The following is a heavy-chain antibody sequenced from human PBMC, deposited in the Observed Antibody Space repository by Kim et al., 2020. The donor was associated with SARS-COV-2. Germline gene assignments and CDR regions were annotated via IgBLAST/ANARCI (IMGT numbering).Heavy chain of an antibody. D-gene: IGHD4-17*01. CDR3: AKDQAPFYGDYVRGGYFDY. CDR1: GFTFSSYG. J-gene: IGHJ4*02. Sequence: GGSLRLSCAASGFTFSSYGMHWVRQAPGKGLEWVAVIWYDGSNKYYADSVKGRFTISRDNSKNTLYLQMNSLRAEDTAVYYCAKDQAPFYGDYVRGGYFDYWGQGTLVTVSS. V-gene: IGHV3-33*06. CDR2: IWYDGSNK.